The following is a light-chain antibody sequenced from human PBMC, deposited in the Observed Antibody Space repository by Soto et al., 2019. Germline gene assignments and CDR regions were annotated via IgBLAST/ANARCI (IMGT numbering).Light chain of an antibody. CDR2: GAS. Sequence: EIVLTQSPGTLSLSPGERAILSCRASQTFTTNYLAWYQQKPGQAPRLLIYGASNRATGIPDRFSGSGSGTAFTLSIRGLEPDDSAVYYCQQYGRSPYTFGQGTKLEIK. CDR3: QQYGRSPYT. J-gene: IGKJ2*01. CDR1: QTFTTNY. V-gene: IGKV3-20*01.